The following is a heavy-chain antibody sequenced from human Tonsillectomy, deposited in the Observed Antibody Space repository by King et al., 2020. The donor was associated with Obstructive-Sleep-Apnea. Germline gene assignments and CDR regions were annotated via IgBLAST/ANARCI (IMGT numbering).Heavy chain of an antibody. V-gene: IGHV4-39*07. Sequence: QLQLQESGPGLVKPLETLSLTCTVSGGSISSSSYYWGWVRQPPVKGLEWIGSIYYSGSTYDNTSLKSRVTISVDTTKYQFSLKLSSVTAADTAVYYCASKPDIVVVVPADYYFDYWGQGTLVTVSS. J-gene: IGHJ4*02. CDR2: IYYSGST. D-gene: IGHD2-15*01. CDR1: GGSISSSSYY. CDR3: ASKPDIVVVVPADYYFDY.